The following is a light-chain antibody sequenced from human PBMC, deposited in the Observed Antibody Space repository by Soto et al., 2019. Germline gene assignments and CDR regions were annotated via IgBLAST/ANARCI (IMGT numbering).Light chain of an antibody. CDR2: DVS. V-gene: IGLV2-11*01. CDR1: SSDVGGYNY. CDR3: CSYAGSYTFV. J-gene: IGLJ1*01. Sequence: QSALTQPRSVSGSLGQSVTISCTGTSSDVGGYNYVSWYQEHTGKAPKLMIYDVSKRPSGVPDRFSGSKSGNTASLTISGLQAEDEADYYCCSYAGSYTFVFGTGTKLTVL.